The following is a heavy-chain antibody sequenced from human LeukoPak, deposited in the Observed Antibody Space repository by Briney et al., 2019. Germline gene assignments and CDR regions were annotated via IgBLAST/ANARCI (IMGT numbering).Heavy chain of an antibody. V-gene: IGHV4-4*02. J-gene: IGHJ3*02. CDR3: ARVKVGASDAFDI. CDR1: GGSISSSNW. Sequence: SETLSLTCAVSGGSISSSNWWSRVRQPPGKGLEWIGEIYHSGSTNYNPSLKSRVTISVDKSKNQFSLKLGSVAAADTAVYYCARVKVGASDAFDIWGQGTMVTVSS. CDR2: IYHSGST. D-gene: IGHD1-26*01.